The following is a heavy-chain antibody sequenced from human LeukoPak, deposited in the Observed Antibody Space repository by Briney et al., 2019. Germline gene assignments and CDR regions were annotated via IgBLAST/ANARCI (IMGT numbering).Heavy chain of an antibody. CDR3: ARGVLGSGKRFFDY. Sequence: SETLSLTCAVYGGSFSGYYWSWIRQPPGKGLEWIGEINHSGSTNYNPSLKSRVTISVDTSKNQFSLKLSSVTAADTAVYYCARGVLGSGKRFFDYWGQGTLVTVSS. CDR1: GGSFSGYY. CDR2: INHSGST. J-gene: IGHJ4*02. V-gene: IGHV4-34*01. D-gene: IGHD3-10*01.